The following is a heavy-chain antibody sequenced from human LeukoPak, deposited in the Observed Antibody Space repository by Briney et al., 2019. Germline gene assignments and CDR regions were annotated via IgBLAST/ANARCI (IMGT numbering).Heavy chain of an antibody. D-gene: IGHD3-10*01. J-gene: IGHJ4*02. Sequence: GGSLRLSCAASGFSFTNYAMHWVRQAPGKGLEWVAFIRYDASYQNYPDSVKGRFPISRDISKNTLYLQMNSLRAEDTAVYFCAKGGDRGNYYFDSWGQGTLVSVSS. V-gene: IGHV3-30*02. CDR1: GFSFTNYA. CDR2: IRYDASYQ. CDR3: AKGGDRGNYYFDS.